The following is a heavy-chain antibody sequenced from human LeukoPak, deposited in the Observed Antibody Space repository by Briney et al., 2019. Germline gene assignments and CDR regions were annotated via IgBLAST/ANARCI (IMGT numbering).Heavy chain of an antibody. Sequence: GGSLRLSCAASGFTFSSYEMNWVRQAPGKGLEWVSYISSSSSYIYYADSVKGRFTISRDNAKNSLYLQMNSLRAEDTAVYYCARSILITFGGVIGTIDYWGQGTLVTVSS. D-gene: IGHD3-16*02. J-gene: IGHJ4*02. CDR1: GFTFSSYE. CDR2: ISSSSSYI. CDR3: ARSILITFGGVIGTIDY. V-gene: IGHV3-21*05.